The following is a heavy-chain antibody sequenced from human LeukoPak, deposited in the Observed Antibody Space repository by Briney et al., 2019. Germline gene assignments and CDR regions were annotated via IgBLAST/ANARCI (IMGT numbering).Heavy chain of an antibody. CDR3: ACSGDFWSGYYMEGSNWFDP. D-gene: IGHD3-3*01. CDR2: IYCSGKT. J-gene: IGHJ5*02. V-gene: IGHV4-4*08. Sequence: ETQTLTCSVCGGFISSYYGRGRRQPRGGGVGWGGYIYCSGKTKYNPSLKGRVTISVDKSKTQFSLKLSSVTAADTAVYYCACSGDFWSGYYMEGSNWFDPWGQGTLVTVSS. CDR1: GGFISSYY.